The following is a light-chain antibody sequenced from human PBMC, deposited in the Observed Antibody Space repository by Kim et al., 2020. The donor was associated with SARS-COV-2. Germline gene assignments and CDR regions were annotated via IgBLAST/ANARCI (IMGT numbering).Light chain of an antibody. CDR1: SSDIGANNF. V-gene: IGLV2-14*03. CDR3: FSYTSSSTPV. Sequence: QSALTQPASVSGSPGQSTTISCTGTSSDIGANNFVSWYQQHPGKAPKLMIYDVSDRPSGVSDRFSGSKSGNTASLTISGLQAEDEADYYCFSYTSSSTPVFGGGTKVTVL. CDR2: DVS. J-gene: IGLJ2*01.